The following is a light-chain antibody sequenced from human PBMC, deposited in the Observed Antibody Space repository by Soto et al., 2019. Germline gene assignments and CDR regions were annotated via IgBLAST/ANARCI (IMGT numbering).Light chain of an antibody. J-gene: IGKJ1*01. V-gene: IGKV1-39*01. CDR3: QQYYSTAWT. CDR2: AAS. CDR1: RTISRY. Sequence: DIQMTQSPSSLYAFVGDRVTITCRASRTISRYLSWYQQEPGKAPKLLIFAASTLQSGVPSRLSGSGSGTDFTLTISNLQPEDFATYSCQQYYSTAWTFGQGTKVE.